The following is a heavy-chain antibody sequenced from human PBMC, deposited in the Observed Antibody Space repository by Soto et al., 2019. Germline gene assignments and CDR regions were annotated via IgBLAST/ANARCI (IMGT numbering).Heavy chain of an antibody. V-gene: IGHV3-11*06. J-gene: IGHJ5*02. CDR1: GFTFGDSY. CDR3: VRGGGGGLFDP. Sequence: GGSLRLSCGGCGFTFGDSYMSWIHQAPGKGLEWLSYISRGSRYPAYADSVKGRFTISRDNAKRSLYLQMMSLTAEDTAIYYCVRGGGGGLFDPWGQGTMVTVSS. D-gene: IGHD2-15*01. CDR2: ISRGSRYP.